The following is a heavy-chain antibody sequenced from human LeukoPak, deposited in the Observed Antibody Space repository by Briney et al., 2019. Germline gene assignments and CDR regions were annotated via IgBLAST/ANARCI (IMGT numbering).Heavy chain of an antibody. J-gene: IGHJ5*02. D-gene: IGHD3-3*01. CDR2: INPNRGGT. CDR3: ARNYGFWSGYYNWFDP. V-gene: IGHV1-2*02. CDR1: GYTFTGYY. Sequence: ASVKVSCKASGYTFTGYYMHWVRQAPGQGLEWMGWINPNRGGTNYAQKFQGRVTMTRDTSISTAYMELSRLRSDDTAVYYCARNYGFWSGYYNWFDPWGQGTLVTVSS.